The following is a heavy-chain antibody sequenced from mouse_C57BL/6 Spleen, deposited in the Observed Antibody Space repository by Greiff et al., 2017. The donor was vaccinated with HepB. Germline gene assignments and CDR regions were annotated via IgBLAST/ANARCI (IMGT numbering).Heavy chain of an antibody. D-gene: IGHD1-1*01. J-gene: IGHJ1*03. CDR1: GYTFTSYW. CDR2: IHPNSGST. Sequence: QVQLQQPGAELVKPGASVKLSCKASGYTFTSYWMHWVKQRPGQGLEWIGMIHPNSGSTNYNEKFKSKATLTVDKSSSTAYMQLSSLTSEDSAVYYCARTNTAPYYYGSSYNWYFDVWGTGTTVTVSS. CDR3: ARTNTAPYYYGSSYNWYFDV. V-gene: IGHV1-64*01.